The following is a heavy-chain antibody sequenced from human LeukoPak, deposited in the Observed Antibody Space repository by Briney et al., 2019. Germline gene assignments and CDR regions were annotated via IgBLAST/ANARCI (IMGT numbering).Heavy chain of an antibody. CDR3: AKANGISIAAAGTAYFQH. D-gene: IGHD6-13*01. V-gene: IGHV3-9*01. Sequence: PGGSLRLSCAASGFTFDDYAMHWVRQAPGKGLEWVSGISWNSGSIGYADSVKGRFTISRDNAKNSLYLQMNSLRAEDTALYYCAKANGISIAAAGTAYFQHWGQGTLVTVSS. J-gene: IGHJ1*01. CDR1: GFTFDDYA. CDR2: ISWNSGSI.